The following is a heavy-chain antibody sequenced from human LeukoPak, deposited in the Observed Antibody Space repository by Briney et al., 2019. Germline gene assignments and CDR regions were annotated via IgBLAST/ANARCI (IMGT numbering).Heavy chain of an antibody. J-gene: IGHJ4*02. D-gene: IGHD6-19*01. Sequence: ASVKVSYKASGYTFTSYDINWVRQATGQGLEWMGWMNPNSGNTGYAQKFQGRVTMTRNTSISTAYMELSSLRSEDTAVYYWARTGGGYSSGTTYYFDYWGQGTLVTVSS. CDR2: MNPNSGNT. CDR3: ARTGGGYSSGTTYYFDY. CDR1: GYTFTSYD. V-gene: IGHV1-8*01.